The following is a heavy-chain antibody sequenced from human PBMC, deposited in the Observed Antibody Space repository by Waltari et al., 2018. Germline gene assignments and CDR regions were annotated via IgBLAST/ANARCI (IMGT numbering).Heavy chain of an antibody. CDR3: ARGKVGSYGYYYMDV. V-gene: IGHV4-59*01. J-gene: IGHJ6*03. Sequence: QVQLQESGPGLVKPSETLSLTCTVSGGSISSYYWSWIRQPPGKGLEWIGYIYYSGSTNYTPSLKSRVTISVDTSKNQFSLKLSSVTAADTAVYYCARGKVGSYGYYYMDVWGKGTTVTVSS. D-gene: IGHD1-26*01. CDR2: IYYSGST. CDR1: GGSISSYY.